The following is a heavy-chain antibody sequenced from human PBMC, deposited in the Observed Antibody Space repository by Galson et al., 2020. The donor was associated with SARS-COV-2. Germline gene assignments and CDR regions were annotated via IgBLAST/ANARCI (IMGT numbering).Heavy chain of an antibody. CDR3: ARGGVSMVVPVAHWFDP. J-gene: IGHJ5*02. V-gene: IGHV4-34*01. CDR1: DGSFSGFY. Sequence: SEILSLTCGVHDGSFSGFYWSWIRQPPGKGLEWIGEISHSGTALYNPSVESRVSISIDPSKNQFSLNLTSVTAADTGVYYCARGGVSMVVPVAHWFDPWGQGTQVTVSS. CDR2: ISHSGTA. D-gene: IGHD2-15*01.